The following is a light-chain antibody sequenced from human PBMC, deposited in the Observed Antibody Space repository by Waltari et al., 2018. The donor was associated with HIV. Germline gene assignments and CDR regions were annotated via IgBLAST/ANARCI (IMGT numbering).Light chain of an antibody. V-gene: IGLV2-23*02. Sequence: QSALPQPASVSGSPGQSITISCTGTSSYVVSYNLVSWYKQQPGQAHKLMIYEVTKRPSGVSNHFSASKSGNTASLTISGLQAEDEADYYCCSDAGGNTLVFGGGTKLTVL. CDR1: SSYVVSYNL. CDR2: EVT. CDR3: CSDAGGNTLV. J-gene: IGLJ2*01.